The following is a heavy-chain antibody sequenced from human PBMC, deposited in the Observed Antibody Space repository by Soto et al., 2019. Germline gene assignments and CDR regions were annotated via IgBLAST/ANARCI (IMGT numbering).Heavy chain of an antibody. J-gene: IGHJ4*02. Sequence: QVQLVESGGGVVQPGRSLRLSCAASGFTFSSYGMHWVRQAPGKGLEWVAVISYDGSNKYYADSVKGRFTISRDNSKNTLYLQMNSLRAEDTAVYXCAKDAPYFDYWGQGTLVTVSS. CDR1: GFTFSSYG. CDR2: ISYDGSNK. V-gene: IGHV3-30*18. CDR3: AKDAPYFDY.